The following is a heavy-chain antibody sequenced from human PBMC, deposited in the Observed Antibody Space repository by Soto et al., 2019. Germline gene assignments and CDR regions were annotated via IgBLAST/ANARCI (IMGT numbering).Heavy chain of an antibody. Sequence: EVHLVESGGGLVQPGGSLRLSCAASGFTFSSYWMHWVRQVPGKGLVWVSRINSDGSTTNYADSVKGRFTISRDNAKNTLYLQMNSLRAEDTAVYYCARGIPVADFDYWGQGTLVTVSS. CDR3: ARGIPVADFDY. CDR1: GFTFSSYW. D-gene: IGHD6-19*01. V-gene: IGHV3-74*01. J-gene: IGHJ4*02. CDR2: INSDGSTT.